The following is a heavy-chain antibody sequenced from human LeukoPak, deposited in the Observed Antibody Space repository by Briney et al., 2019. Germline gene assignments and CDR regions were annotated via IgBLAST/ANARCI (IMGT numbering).Heavy chain of an antibody. CDR1: GVSISSYY. Sequence: SETLSLTCTVSGVSISSYYWSWLRQPPGKGLEWIGYIYYSGSTNYNPSLKSRVTISVDTSKNQFSLKLSYVTAADTAVYYCARAAYSSAVYYYGVDVWGKGTTVTVSS. V-gene: IGHV4-59*01. J-gene: IGHJ6*04. CDR2: IYYSGST. CDR3: ARAAYSSAVYYYGVDV. D-gene: IGHD6-25*01.